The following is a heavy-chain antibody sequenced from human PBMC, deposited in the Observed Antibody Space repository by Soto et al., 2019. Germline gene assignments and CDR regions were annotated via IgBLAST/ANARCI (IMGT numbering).Heavy chain of an antibody. CDR2: IIPIFGTA. Sequence: QVQLVQSGAEVKKPGSSVKVSCKASGGTFSSYAISWVRQAPGQGLEWMGGIIPIFGTANYAQKFQGRVTITADESTSTAYMELGSLRSEDTAVYYCAAPGEVVLADRYYFDYWGQGTLVTVSS. J-gene: IGHJ4*02. D-gene: IGHD2-21*01. CDR1: GGTFSSYA. V-gene: IGHV1-69*01. CDR3: AAPGEVVLADRYYFDY.